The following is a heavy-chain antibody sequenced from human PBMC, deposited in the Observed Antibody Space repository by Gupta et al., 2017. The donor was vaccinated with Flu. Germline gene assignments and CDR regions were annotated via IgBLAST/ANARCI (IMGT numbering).Heavy chain of an antibody. J-gene: IGHJ4*02. CDR1: GYTFTSYG. CDR3: ARVGEMATQRPRHFDY. D-gene: IGHD5-24*01. CDR2: ISAYNGNT. V-gene: IGHV1-18*01. Sequence: QVQLVQSGAEGRKPGAAVKVSCKASGYTFTSYGITWVGQSPGQGLEWMGWISAYNGNTNDAQKLQGRVTMTTDTSTSTAYMELRSLRSDDTAVYYCARVGEMATQRPRHFDYWGQGTLVTVSS.